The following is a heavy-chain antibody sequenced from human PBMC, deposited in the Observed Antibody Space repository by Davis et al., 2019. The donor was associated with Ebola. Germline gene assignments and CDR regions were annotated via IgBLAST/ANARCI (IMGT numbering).Heavy chain of an antibody. J-gene: IGHJ6*02. V-gene: IGHV3-64D*06. CDR2: ISGNGGTR. Sequence: PGGSLRLSCSGSGFIFSDYGMTWVRQAPGKGLEYVSAISGNGGTRYYADSQKGRCTISRDNSKNTVYLQMNSLRDEDTAVYYCVKGGGTYYYDTMGVWGQGTTVTVSS. CDR3: VKGGGTYYYDTMGV. D-gene: IGHD2-15*01. CDR1: GFIFSDYG.